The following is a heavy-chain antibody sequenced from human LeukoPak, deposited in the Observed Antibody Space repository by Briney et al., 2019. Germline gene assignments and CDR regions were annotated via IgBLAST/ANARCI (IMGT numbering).Heavy chain of an antibody. J-gene: IGHJ4*02. CDR1: GFTFSSYA. CDR3: ARSKVEQWELPPDHRACFDY. CDR2: ISYDGSNK. V-gene: IGHV3-30-3*01. Sequence: PGRSLRLSCAASGFTFSSYAMHWVRQAPGKGLEWVAVISYDGSNKYYADSVKGRFTISRDNSKNTLYLQMNSLRAEDTAVYYCARSKVEQWELPPDHRACFDYWGQGTLVTVSS. D-gene: IGHD1-26*01.